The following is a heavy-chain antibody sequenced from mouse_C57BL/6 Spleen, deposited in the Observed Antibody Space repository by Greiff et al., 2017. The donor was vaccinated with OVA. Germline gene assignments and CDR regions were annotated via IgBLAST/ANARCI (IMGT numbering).Heavy chain of an antibody. CDR3: ARDYGSSPYWYFDV. V-gene: IGHV5-17*01. D-gene: IGHD1-1*01. J-gene: IGHJ1*03. Sequence: EVMLVESGGGLVKPGGSLKLSCAASGFTFSDYGMHWVRQASAKGLAWVAYISSGSSTIYYADTVKGRFTISRDNAENTMFLQMTSLRSEDTAMYYYARDYGSSPYWYFDVWGTGTTVTVSS. CDR1: GFTFSDYG. CDR2: ISSGSSTI.